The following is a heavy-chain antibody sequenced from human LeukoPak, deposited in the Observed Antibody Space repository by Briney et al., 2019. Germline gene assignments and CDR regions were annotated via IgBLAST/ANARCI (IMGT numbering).Heavy chain of an antibody. D-gene: IGHD3-3*01. CDR1: GYTFTSYD. CDR2: MNPNSGNT. Sequence: GASVKVSCKDSGYTFTSYDINWVRQATGQGLEWMGCMNPNSGNTGYAQKFQGRVTMTRNTSISTAYMELSSLRSEDTAVYYCARTPHYYDFWSGYHFDYWGQGTLVTVSS. J-gene: IGHJ4*02. CDR3: ARTPHYYDFWSGYHFDY. V-gene: IGHV1-8*01.